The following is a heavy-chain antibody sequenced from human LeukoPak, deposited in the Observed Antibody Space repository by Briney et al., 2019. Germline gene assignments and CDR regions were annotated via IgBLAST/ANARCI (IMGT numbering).Heavy chain of an antibody. CDR2: IRYDGSNK. CDR3: VLAVAAHFDY. V-gene: IGHV3-30*02. D-gene: IGHD6-19*01. CDR1: GFTFSSYG. Sequence: GGSLRLSCAASGFTFSSYGMHWVRQAPGKGLEWVAFIRYDGSNKYYADSVKGRFTISRDNSKNTLYLQMNSLRAEDTAVYYCVLAVAAHFDYWGQGTLVTVSS. J-gene: IGHJ4*02.